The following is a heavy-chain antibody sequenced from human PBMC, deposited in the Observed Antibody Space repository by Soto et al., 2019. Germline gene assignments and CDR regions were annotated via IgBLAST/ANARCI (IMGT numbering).Heavy chain of an antibody. V-gene: IGHV3-7*03. CDR1: GFTFSSSF. D-gene: IGHD6-13*01. J-gene: IGHJ6*02. Sequence: GGSLRLSCVASGFTFSSSFMGWVRQAPGKGLEWVANINQDGGGTYYVDSVQGRFTISRDNAKDSLYLQMNSLRGEDTAVYYCAKDVREEQLGPHRNYYYGMDVWGQGTTVTVSS. CDR3: AKDVREEQLGPHRNYYYGMDV. CDR2: INQDGGGT.